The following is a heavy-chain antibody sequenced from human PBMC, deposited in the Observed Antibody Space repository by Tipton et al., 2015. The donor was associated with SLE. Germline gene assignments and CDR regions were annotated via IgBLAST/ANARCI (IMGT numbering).Heavy chain of an antibody. J-gene: IGHJ4*02. D-gene: IGHD5-18*01. CDR2: INPSGGST. CDR3: ARGGGYSYAEEVFDY. CDR1: GYTFTSYY. V-gene: IGHV1-46*01. Sequence: QSGAEVKKPGASVKVSCKASGYTFTSYYMHWVRQAPGQGLEWMGIINPSGGSTSYAQKLQGRVTMTTDTSTSTAYMELRSLRSDDTAVYYCARGGGYSYAEEVFDYWGQGTLVTVSS.